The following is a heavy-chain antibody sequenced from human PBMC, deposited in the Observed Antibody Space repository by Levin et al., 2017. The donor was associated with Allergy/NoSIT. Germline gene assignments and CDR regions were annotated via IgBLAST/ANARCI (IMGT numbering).Heavy chain of an antibody. Sequence: GGSLRLSCAASGFTFGDYAMHWVRQAPGKGLEWVSGINWNRDKIGYADSVRARFTISRDNAKNSLYLQMNSLGPEDTALYYCAKGLNGGSPNTFDYWGQGTLVTVSS. V-gene: IGHV3-9*01. D-gene: IGHD7-27*01. J-gene: IGHJ4*02. CDR2: INWNRDKI. CDR3: AKGLNGGSPNTFDY. CDR1: GFTFGDYA.